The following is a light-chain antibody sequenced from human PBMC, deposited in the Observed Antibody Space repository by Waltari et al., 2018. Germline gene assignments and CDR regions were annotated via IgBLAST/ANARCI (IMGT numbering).Light chain of an antibody. V-gene: IGLV5-45*03. Sequence: QAVLTQPSSLSASPGASARLTCTLHSGINVADRKIYWYQQKPGRPPQYLLWFRSDLDKPQASGLPIRFSGSKDASANAVILLISGLQSEDEADYYCMIWHNSASVFGGGTTLTVL. CDR3: MIWHNSASV. CDR2: FRSDLDK. CDR1: SGINVADRK. J-gene: IGLJ2*01.